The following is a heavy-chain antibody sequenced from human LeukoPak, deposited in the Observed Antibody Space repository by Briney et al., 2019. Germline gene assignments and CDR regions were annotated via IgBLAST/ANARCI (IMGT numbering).Heavy chain of an antibody. Sequence: GGSLRLSCKASGLTFRSYTMHWVRQAPGKGLEWVAAVSYDESNKYYADSVKGRFTISRDNSKNTLFLQMNSLRAEDTAVYYCAKDLGVIIVPYAIDYYGLDVWGQGTKVTVSS. J-gene: IGHJ6*02. CDR1: GLTFRSYT. CDR3: AKDLGVIIVPYAIDYYGLDV. D-gene: IGHD2-2*01. CDR2: VSYDESNK. V-gene: IGHV3-30*04.